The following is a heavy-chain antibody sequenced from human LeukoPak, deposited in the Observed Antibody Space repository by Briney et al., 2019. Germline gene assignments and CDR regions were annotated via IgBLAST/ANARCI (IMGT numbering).Heavy chain of an antibody. CDR3: ARELTVSRYGMDV. Sequence: SETLSLTCTVSGGSISSSSYYWGWIRQPPGKGLEWIGSIYYSGSTYYNPSLKSRVTISVDTSKNQFSLKLSSVTAADTAVYYCARELTVSRYGMDVWGQGTTVTVSS. CDR2: IYYSGST. J-gene: IGHJ6*02. CDR1: GGSISSSSYY. D-gene: IGHD1-7*01. V-gene: IGHV4-39*01.